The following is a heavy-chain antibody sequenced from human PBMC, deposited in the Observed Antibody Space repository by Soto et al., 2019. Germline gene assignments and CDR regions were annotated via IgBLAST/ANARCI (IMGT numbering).Heavy chain of an antibody. D-gene: IGHD5-12*01. CDR3: ARRGGATIIDY. CDR2: IYYSGST. V-gene: IGHV4-39*01. CDR1: GGFISSSSYY. Sequence: QLQLQESGPGLVKPSETLSLTCTVSGGFISSSSYYWDWIRQPPGTGREWIGSIYYSGSTYYNPSLKSRVTISVDTSKNQFSRKLSSVTAADTAVYYCARRGGATIIDYWGQGTLVTVSS. J-gene: IGHJ4*02.